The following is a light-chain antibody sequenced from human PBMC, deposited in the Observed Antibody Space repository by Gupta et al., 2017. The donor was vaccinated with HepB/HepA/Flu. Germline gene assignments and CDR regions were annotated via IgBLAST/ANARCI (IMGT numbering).Light chain of an antibody. CDR2: GAS. CDR3: QHYDYSIPRS. CDR1: QNFTTGY. V-gene: IGKV3-20*01. J-gene: IGKJ4*01. Sequence: EIVLTQSPGTLSLSPGERATLSCRASQNFTTGYLAWYQQKTGQAPRLLIFGASSRAACIPDRFSGSESGTDFTLTINRLEPEDFAVYYCQHYDYSIPRSFGEGTKVE.